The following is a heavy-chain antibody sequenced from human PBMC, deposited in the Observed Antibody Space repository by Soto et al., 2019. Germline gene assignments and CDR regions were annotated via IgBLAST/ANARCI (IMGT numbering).Heavy chain of an antibody. CDR1: GGSISSGDYY. Sequence: QVQLQESGPGLVKPSQTLSLTCTVSGGSISSGDYYWSWIRQPPGKGLEWIGYIYYSGSTYYNPSLNSRVTISVDTSKNPFSLKLSSVTAADTAVYYCAREDKVNGDYGDYGYFDYWGQGTLVTVSS. CDR2: IYYSGST. V-gene: IGHV4-30-4*01. J-gene: IGHJ4*02. D-gene: IGHD4-17*01. CDR3: AREDKVNGDYGDYGYFDY.